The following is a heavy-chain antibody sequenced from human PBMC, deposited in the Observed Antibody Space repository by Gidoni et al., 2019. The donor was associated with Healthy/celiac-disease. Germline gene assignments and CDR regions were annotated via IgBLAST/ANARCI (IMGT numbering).Heavy chain of an antibody. J-gene: IGHJ3*02. Sequence: QVQLQQWGAGLLKPSETLSLTCAVYGGSFSGYYWSWIRQPPGKGLEWIGEINHSGSTNYNPSLKSRVTISVDTSKNQFSLKLSSVTAADTAVYYCARVLPPHGSGRAFDIWGQGTMVTVSS. CDR1: GGSFSGYY. CDR3: ARVLPPHGSGRAFDI. CDR2: INHSGST. V-gene: IGHV4-34*01. D-gene: IGHD3-10*01.